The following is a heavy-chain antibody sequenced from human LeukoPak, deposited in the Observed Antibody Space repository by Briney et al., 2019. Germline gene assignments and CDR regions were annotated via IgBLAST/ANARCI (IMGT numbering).Heavy chain of an antibody. J-gene: IGHJ4*02. CDR3: ARGGSSSSWYIDY. CDR1: GYTFTGYH. D-gene: IGHD6-13*01. Sequence: ASVKVSCKASGYTFTGYHMHWVRQAPGQGLEWMGWINPNSGGTNYAQKFQGWVTMTRDTSISTAYMELSRLRSDDTAVYYCARGGSSSSWYIDYWGQGTLVTVSS. CDR2: INPNSGGT. V-gene: IGHV1-2*04.